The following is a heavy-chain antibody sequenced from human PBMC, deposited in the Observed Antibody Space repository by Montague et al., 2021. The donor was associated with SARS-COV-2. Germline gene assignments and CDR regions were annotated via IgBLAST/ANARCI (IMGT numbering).Heavy chain of an antibody. D-gene: IGHD3-16*02. CDR1: GGSISSTNYY. CDR3: ARHNHVYNRCYYFDY. V-gene: IGHV4-39*01. CDR2: INYRGST. J-gene: IGHJ4*02. Sequence: SETLSLTCTVSGGSISSTNYYWGLIRQPPGKGLEWIGSINYRGSTHYNPSLKSRVTMSVDTSKSLFSLELSSVTAADTAIYYCARHNHVYNRCYYFDYWGQGTLVTVSS.